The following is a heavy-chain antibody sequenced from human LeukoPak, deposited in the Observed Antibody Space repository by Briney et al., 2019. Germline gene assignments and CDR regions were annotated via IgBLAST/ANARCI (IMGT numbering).Heavy chain of an antibody. V-gene: IGHV4-59*01. D-gene: IGHD2-15*01. J-gene: IGHJ4*02. CDR2: IYHTGSS. CDR1: GVSISDFY. CDR3: ARDSCSGGSCYYGY. Sequence: SETLSLTCAVSGVSISDFYWNWIRQPPGKGPEWLGYIYHTGSSSSNPSLKSRVTISVDTSKNQFSLTLSAVTAADTAVYYCARDSCSGGSCYYGYWGQGTLVTVSS.